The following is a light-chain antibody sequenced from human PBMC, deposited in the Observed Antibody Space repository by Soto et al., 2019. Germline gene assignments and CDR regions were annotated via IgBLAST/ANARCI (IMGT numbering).Light chain of an antibody. J-gene: IGKJ4*01. CDR2: GTS. Sequence: EIVLTQSPGTLSLSPGERATLSCRANQTITSNLAWYQQKPGQAPRLLIHGTSNRATGIPDRFSGSGSGTDFTLTFSRLEPEDFAVYYCEYYGSSITFGGGTKVDIK. CDR1: QTITSN. V-gene: IGKV3-20*01. CDR3: EYYGSSIT.